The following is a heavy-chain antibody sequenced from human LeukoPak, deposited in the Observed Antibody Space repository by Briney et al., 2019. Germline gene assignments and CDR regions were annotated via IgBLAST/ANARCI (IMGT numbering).Heavy chain of an antibody. D-gene: IGHD3-22*01. V-gene: IGHV3-30*19. J-gene: IGHJ4*02. Sequence: PGRSLRLSCAASGFTFSNYGMHWVRQAPGKGLEWVAVISYDGSNKYYADSVKGRFTISRHNSKNTLYLQMNSLRAEDTAVYYCHSYDSSGYYRVDYWGQGTLVTVSS. CDR3: HSYDSSGYYRVDY. CDR1: GFTFSNYG. CDR2: ISYDGSNK.